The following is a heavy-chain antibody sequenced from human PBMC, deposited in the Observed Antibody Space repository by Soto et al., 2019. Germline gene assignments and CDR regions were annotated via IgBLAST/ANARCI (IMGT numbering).Heavy chain of an antibody. Sequence: SETLSLTCTVSGGSVSSYYWNWIRQPAGKGMEWIGRIYTGGSTNYNPSLKSRVTLSVDTSKNQFSLRLTSVTAADTAVYYCARASVGPPGGGSWTMPFDFWGHGTLVTVSS. J-gene: IGHJ4*03. V-gene: IGHV4-4*07. CDR1: GGSVSSYY. D-gene: IGHD2-15*01. CDR2: IYTGGST. CDR3: ARASVGPPGGGSWTMPFDF.